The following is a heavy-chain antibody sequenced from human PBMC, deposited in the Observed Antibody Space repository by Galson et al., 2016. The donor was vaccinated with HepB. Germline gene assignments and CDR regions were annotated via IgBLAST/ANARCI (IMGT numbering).Heavy chain of an antibody. CDR2: ISNDGSDK. D-gene: IGHD3-22*01. V-gene: IGHV3-30*18. CDR1: GFTFSSYG. J-gene: IGHJ6*02. Sequence: SLRLSCAASGFTFSSYGMHWVRQAPGKGLEWVAVISNDGSDKYYADSVKGRFTISRDNSKNTLNLQMNSLRAEDTAVYYCAKDRRYYDSSGYFWEGYYYDGMDVWGQGTTVTVSS. CDR3: AKDRRYYDSSGYFWEGYYYDGMDV.